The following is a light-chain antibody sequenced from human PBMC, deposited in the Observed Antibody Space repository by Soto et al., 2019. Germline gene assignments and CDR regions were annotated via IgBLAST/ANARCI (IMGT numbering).Light chain of an antibody. CDR1: QSVSSSY. CDR3: QQYGSSPWT. J-gene: IGKJ1*01. CDR2: GAS. Sequence: EIVLTQSPGTLSLSPGERATLSCRASQSVSSSYLAWYQQKPGQAPRLLIYGASSRDTGIPDRFSGSGSGTDFTLTISRLEPEDFAMYYCQQYGSSPWTFGQGTKVEIK. V-gene: IGKV3-20*01.